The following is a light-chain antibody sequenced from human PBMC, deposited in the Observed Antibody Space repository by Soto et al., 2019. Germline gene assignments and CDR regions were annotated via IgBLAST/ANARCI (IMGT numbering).Light chain of an antibody. V-gene: IGLV1-44*01. Sequence: QSALTQPPSASGTPGQRLIISCSGSTSNIGSHSVNWFQHLPGTAPRLVITTNNQRPSGVPDRFSGYKSDTSASLVISGLQSEDEAHYYCATWDDSLKGVFGTGTKVTVL. J-gene: IGLJ1*01. CDR3: ATWDDSLKGV. CDR2: TNN. CDR1: TSNIGSHS.